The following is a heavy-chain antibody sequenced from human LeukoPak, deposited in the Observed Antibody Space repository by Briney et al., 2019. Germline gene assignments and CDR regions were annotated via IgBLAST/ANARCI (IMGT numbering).Heavy chain of an antibody. D-gene: IGHD5-18*01. Sequence: VASVKVSCKASGYIFTTFSIHWMRQAPGQRLEWMGWINAGNGNTKYSQKFQDRVTITRDTSASTAYMELSRLRSDDTAVYYCAREVDVDTAMASGGAFDIWGQGTMVTVSS. CDR3: AREVDVDTAMASGGAFDI. V-gene: IGHV1-3*01. J-gene: IGHJ3*02. CDR1: GYIFTTFS. CDR2: INAGNGNT.